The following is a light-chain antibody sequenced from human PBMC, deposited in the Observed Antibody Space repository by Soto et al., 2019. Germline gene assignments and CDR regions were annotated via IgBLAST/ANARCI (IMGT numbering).Light chain of an antibody. V-gene: IGKV3-15*01. CDR3: QQYNEWPS. CDR2: GAS. J-gene: IGKJ1*01. Sequence: EIVMTQPPATLSVSPGERATLSCRASQNVGRNLAWYQQKPGQAPRLLIYGASTRATGVPGSFSGRGSGTEFTLIISSLQSADFAVYYCQQYNEWPSFGQGTKVDIK. CDR1: QNVGRN.